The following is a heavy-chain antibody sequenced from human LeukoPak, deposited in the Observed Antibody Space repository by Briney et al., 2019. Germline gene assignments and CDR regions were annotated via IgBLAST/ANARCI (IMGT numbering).Heavy chain of an antibody. CDR2: ISGSGAST. CDR3: PKGPDSSGYGYYYGMVV. J-gene: IGHJ6*02. D-gene: IGHD3-22*01. CDR1: GFTFNSYA. Sequence: GTSLRLSCAASGFTFNSYAMSWVRQAPGKGLEWVSAISGSGASTYYADAVKGRLTISRDNSKNTLYLQMNRLRAKDTAVCYCPKGPDSSGYGYYYGMVVWGQGTTVTVSS. V-gene: IGHV3-23*01.